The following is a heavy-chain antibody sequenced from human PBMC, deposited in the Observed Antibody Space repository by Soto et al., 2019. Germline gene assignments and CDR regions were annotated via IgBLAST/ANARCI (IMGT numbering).Heavy chain of an antibody. V-gene: IGHV4-34*01. Sequence: SETLSLTCAVYGGSFSGYDWSWIRQPPGKGLEWIGEINHSGSTNYNPSLKSRVTISVDTSKNQFSLKLSSVTAADTAVYYCARVYDFWSGYYYYGMDVWGQGTTVTVSS. D-gene: IGHD3-3*01. CDR2: INHSGST. CDR1: GGSFSGYD. J-gene: IGHJ6*02. CDR3: ARVYDFWSGYYYYGMDV.